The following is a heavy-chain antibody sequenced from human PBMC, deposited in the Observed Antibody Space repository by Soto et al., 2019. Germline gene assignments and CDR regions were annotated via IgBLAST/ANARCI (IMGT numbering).Heavy chain of an antibody. CDR1: GGSISSYY. D-gene: IGHD2-2*01. CDR2: IYHSGST. J-gene: IGHJ3*02. Sequence: SETLSLTCTVSGGSISSYYWSWIRQPPGKGLEWIGEIYHSGSTNYNPSLKSRVTISVDNSRNQFFLKLSSVTAADTAVYYCARVLQYCSGNSCYFDTWGQGTMVTVSS. V-gene: IGHV4-59*12. CDR3: ARVLQYCSGNSCYFDT.